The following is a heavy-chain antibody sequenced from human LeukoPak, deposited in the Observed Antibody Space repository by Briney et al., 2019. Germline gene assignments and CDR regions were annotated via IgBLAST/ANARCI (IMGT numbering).Heavy chain of an antibody. CDR3: ARVGSGSHFDY. CDR1: GFTFSSYA. Sequence: GGSLRLSCAASGFTFSSYAMHWVRQAPGKGLEWVAVISYDGSNKYYADSVKGRFTISRDNSKNTLYLQMDSLRAEDTAVYYCARVGSGSHFDYWGQGTLVTVS. J-gene: IGHJ4*02. CDR2: ISYDGSNK. V-gene: IGHV3-30-3*01. D-gene: IGHD1-26*01.